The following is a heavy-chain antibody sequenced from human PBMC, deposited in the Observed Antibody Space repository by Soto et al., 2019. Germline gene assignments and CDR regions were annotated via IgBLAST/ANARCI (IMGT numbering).Heavy chain of an antibody. CDR3: ASHTTYCGGDCYREAFDI. CDR1: GYSFTSYW. J-gene: IGHJ3*02. D-gene: IGHD2-21*02. Sequence: GESLKISCKGSGYSFTSYWIGWVRQMPGKGLEWMGIIYPGDSDTRYSPSFQGQVTISAAKSISTAYLQWSSLKASDTAMYYCASHTTYCGGDCYREAFDIWGQGTMVTVSS. CDR2: IYPGDSDT. V-gene: IGHV5-51*01.